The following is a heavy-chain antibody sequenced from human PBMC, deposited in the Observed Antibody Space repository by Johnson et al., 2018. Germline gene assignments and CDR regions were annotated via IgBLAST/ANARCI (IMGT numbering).Heavy chain of an antibody. J-gene: IGHJ6*02. V-gene: IGHV3-23*04. CDR2: ISDSGGRT. CDR3: AKDKDWVTEHYGMDV. Sequence: EVQLVESGGGLVQPGGSXRLSCAASGFDFKHYGMTWFRQAPGKGLEWVSRISDSGGRTDYADSVKGRFTIPRYNSKNTVYLQMNSLRAEETAVYYCAKDKDWVTEHYGMDVWGQGTTVIVSS. D-gene: IGHD1-14*01. CDR1: GFDFKHYG.